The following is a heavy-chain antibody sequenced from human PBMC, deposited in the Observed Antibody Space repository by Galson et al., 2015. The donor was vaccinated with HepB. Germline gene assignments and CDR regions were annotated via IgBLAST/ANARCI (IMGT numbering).Heavy chain of an antibody. Sequence: SVKVSCKASGGTFSSYAISWVRQAPGQGLEWMGGIIPIFGTANYAQKFQGRVTITADESTSTAYMELSSLRSEDTAVYYCARLVPGHSSWYYHTPEDYYFDYWGQGTLVTVSS. CDR1: GGTFSSYA. V-gene: IGHV1-69*13. J-gene: IGHJ4*02. CDR3: ARLVPGHSSWYYHTPEDYYFDY. D-gene: IGHD6-13*01. CDR2: IIPIFGTA.